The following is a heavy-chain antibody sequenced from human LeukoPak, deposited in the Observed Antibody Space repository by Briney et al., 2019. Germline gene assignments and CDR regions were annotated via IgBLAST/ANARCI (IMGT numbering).Heavy chain of an antibody. J-gene: IGHJ3*02. V-gene: IGHV4-34*01. CDR3: ARAQRGYSYGYLVFYAFDI. CDR2: INHSGST. Sequence: SETLSLTCAVYGGSFSGYYWSWIRQPPGKGLEWIGEINHSGSTNYNPSLKSRVTISVDTSKNQFSLKLSSVTAADTAVYYCARAQRGYSYGYLVFYAFDIWGQGTMVTVSS. CDR1: GGSFSGYY. D-gene: IGHD5-18*01.